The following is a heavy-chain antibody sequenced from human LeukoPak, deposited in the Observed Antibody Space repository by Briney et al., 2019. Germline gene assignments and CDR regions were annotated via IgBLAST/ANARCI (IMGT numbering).Heavy chain of an antibody. CDR3: ARDQTVGTGEGPNYYYYYMDV. CDR2: ISSSSSTI. J-gene: IGHJ6*03. CDR1: GFTFGSYS. D-gene: IGHD7-27*01. V-gene: IGHV3-48*04. Sequence: GRSLRLSCAASGFTFGSYSMNWVRQAPGEGLEWVSYISSSSSTIYYADSVKGRFTISRDNAKNSLYLQMNSLRAEDTAVYYCARDQTVGTGEGPNYYYYYMDVWGKGTTVTVSS.